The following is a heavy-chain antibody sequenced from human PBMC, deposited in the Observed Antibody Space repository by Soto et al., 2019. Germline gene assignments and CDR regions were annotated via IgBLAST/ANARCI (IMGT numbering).Heavy chain of an antibody. J-gene: IGHJ3*02. CDR3: ARDHTGDDAFDI. CDR2: INPNSGVT. CDR1: GYTFTGYY. D-gene: IGHD7-27*01. V-gene: IGHV1-2*04. Sequence: ASVKVSCKASGYTFTGYYMHWVRQAPGQGLEWMGCINPNSGVTNYAQKFQGWVTMTRETSISTAFMELSRLRSDDTSVYYCARDHTGDDAFDIWGQGTMVTVSS.